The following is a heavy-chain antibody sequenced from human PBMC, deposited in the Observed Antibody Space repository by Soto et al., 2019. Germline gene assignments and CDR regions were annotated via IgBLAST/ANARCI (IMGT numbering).Heavy chain of an antibody. CDR2: IIPIFGTA. J-gene: IGHJ4*02. V-gene: IGHV1-69*01. Sequence: QVQLVQSGAEVKKPGSSVKVSCKASGVTFSSYAISWVRQAPGQGLEWMGGIIPIFGTANYAQKFQGRVTITADESTSTAYMELSGLRSEDTAVYYCARAHIDSSGYYHFGYWGQGTLVTVSS. CDR1: GVTFSSYA. D-gene: IGHD3-22*01. CDR3: ARAHIDSSGYYHFGY.